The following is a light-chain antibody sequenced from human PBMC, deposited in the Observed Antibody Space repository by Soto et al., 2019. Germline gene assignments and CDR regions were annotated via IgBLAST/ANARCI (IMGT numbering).Light chain of an antibody. Sequence: IQMNPAPSTLSASVGDRVTIPCRASQGICRWLAWYQQKPGKVPKLLIYDASSLESGVPSTFSGSGSGTEFTLTISSLQPDDFGTYYCQQYSSYPFTFGPGSKLDI. V-gene: IGKV1-5*01. J-gene: IGKJ3*01. CDR2: DAS. CDR1: QGICRW. CDR3: QQYSSYPFT.